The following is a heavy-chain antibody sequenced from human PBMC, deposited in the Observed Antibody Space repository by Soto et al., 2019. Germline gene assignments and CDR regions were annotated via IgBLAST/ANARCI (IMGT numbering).Heavy chain of an antibody. CDR1: GNTDTIYF. V-gene: IGHV1-2*02. CDR2: INSVSGGT. CDR3: ARGGSYYAH. J-gene: IGHJ4*02. D-gene: IGHD1-26*01. Sequence: QVQLVQSGAEVKQPGAAVRVSCKASGNTDTIYFIHWLRQAPGQGLEWLGWINSVSGGTNYAHKFLGRVTMTRDRPTTTAFMELRGLRSDDTAVYYCARGGSYYAHWGQGTLVTVSS.